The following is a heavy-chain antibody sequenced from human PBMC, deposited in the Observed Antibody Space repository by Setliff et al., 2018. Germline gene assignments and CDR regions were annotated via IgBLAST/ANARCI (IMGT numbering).Heavy chain of an antibody. CDR1: GLTFSSYW. Sequence: GGSLRLSCAASGLTFSSYWMTWVRQAPGKGLEWMANIKQDGSEIYSVDSVKGRFTISRDNAKNTLYLQMNSLRDEDTGVYYCARDLSGRSDSWGQGTLVTVSS. J-gene: IGHJ4*02. D-gene: IGHD3-3*01. V-gene: IGHV3-7*01. CDR3: ARDLSGRSDS. CDR2: IKQDGSEI.